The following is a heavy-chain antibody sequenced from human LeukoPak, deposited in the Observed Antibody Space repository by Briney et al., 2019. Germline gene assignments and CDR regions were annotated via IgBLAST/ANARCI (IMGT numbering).Heavy chain of an antibody. CDR2: IRYNGSNK. V-gene: IGHV3-30*02. D-gene: IGHD2-15*01. CDR3: AKDYSAHAFDI. Sequence: PGGSLRLSCAASGFTFSNYGMHWGRQAPGKGLELVSFIRYNGSNKYYAASVKGRFTISRDNSKNTLYLQMNSLRVEDTAVYYCAKDYSAHAFDIWGQGTMVTVSS. CDR1: GFTFSNYG. J-gene: IGHJ3*02.